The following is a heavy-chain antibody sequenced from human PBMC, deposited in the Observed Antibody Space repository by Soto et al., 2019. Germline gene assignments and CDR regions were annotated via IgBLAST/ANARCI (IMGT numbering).Heavy chain of an antibody. V-gene: IGHV1-3*01. CDR2: INAGNGNT. J-gene: IGHJ4*02. D-gene: IGHD3-10*01. CDR3: ARGLLWFGELSYFDC. Sequence: ASVKVSCKASGYTFTSYAMHWVRQAPGQRLEWMGWINAGNGNTKYSQKFQGRVTITRDTSASTAYMELSSLRSEDTAVYYCARGLLWFGELSYFDCWGQGTLVTVSS. CDR1: GYTFTSYA.